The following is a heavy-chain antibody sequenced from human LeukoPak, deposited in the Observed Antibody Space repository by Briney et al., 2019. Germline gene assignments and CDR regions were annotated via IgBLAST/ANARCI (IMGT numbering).Heavy chain of an antibody. Sequence: GGSLRLSCAASGFTFSSYGMSWVRQAPGKGLEWVSYISSSGNTKYYADSVKGRFTISRDNAKNSLYLQMNSLRAEDTAVYYCAKDRLHYDILTGYYKLQLPPRLSHYYYYYMDVWGKGTTVTVSS. V-gene: IGHV3-48*04. J-gene: IGHJ6*03. D-gene: IGHD3-9*01. CDR1: GFTFSSYG. CDR3: AKDRLHYDILTGYYKLQLPPRLSHYYYYYMDV. CDR2: ISSSGNTK.